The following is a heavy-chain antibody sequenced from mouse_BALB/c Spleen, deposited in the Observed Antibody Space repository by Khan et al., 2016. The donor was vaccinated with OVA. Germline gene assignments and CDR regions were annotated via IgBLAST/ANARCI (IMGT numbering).Heavy chain of an antibody. CDR2: IWAGGST. D-gene: IGHD1-3*01. CDR1: GFSLTSYG. Sequence: VKLEESGPGLVAPSQILSITCTVSGFSLTSYGVHWVRQPPGTGLEWLGVIWAGGSTNYHSAPMSRLSIRKDDSKTQAFLKMNSLQTEDTGMYYCARLEDIWGQGTTLTVSS. V-gene: IGHV2-9*02. J-gene: IGHJ2*01. CDR3: ARLEDI.